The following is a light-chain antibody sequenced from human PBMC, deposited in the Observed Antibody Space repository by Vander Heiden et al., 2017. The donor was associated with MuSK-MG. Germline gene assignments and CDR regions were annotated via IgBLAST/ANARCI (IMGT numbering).Light chain of an antibody. CDR1: ASNIGRPA. J-gene: IGLJ1*01. CDR2: KTS. CDR3: AARDDSLVDHVSG. V-gene: IGLV1-44*01. Sequence: QSALTQPASASGAPGQRVTIPCSGSASNIGRPAVSWYQFVPGTAPKLLSFKTSERPSGVPARFFGSRSGTSASLAISGLQSEDGATYFCAARDDSLVDHVSGFG.